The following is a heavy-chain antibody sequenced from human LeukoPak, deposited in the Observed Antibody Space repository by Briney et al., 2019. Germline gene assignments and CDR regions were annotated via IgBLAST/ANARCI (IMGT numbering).Heavy chain of an antibody. CDR2: INPNSGGT. Sequence: ASVKVSCKASGYTFTGYYMHWVRQAPGQGLEWMGWINPNSGGTNYAQKFQGWVTMTRDTSISTAYMELSRLRSDDTAVYYCARDMGYYDILTGYYAGTFDYWGQGTLVTVSP. D-gene: IGHD3-9*01. CDR1: GYTFTGYY. CDR3: ARDMGYYDILTGYYAGTFDY. J-gene: IGHJ4*02. V-gene: IGHV1-2*04.